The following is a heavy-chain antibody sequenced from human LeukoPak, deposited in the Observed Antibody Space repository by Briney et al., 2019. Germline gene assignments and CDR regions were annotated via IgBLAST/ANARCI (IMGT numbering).Heavy chain of an antibody. V-gene: IGHV3-73*01. D-gene: IGHD3-10*01. J-gene: IGHJ4*02. CDR2: IRTKANNYAT. Sequence: GGSLRLSCEASGFTFSGSAMHWVRQASGKGLEWVGHIRTKANNYATIYAASVKGRFTISRDDSKNTAYLQMNSLKTEDTAVYYCARPSQYGSGTDYYFDSWGQGTLVTVSS. CDR1: GFTFSGSA. CDR3: ARPSQYGSGTDYYFDS.